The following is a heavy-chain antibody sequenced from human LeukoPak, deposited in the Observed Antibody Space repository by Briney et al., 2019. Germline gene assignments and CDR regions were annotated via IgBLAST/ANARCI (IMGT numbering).Heavy chain of an antibody. CDR2: IYSAGST. D-gene: IGHD5-12*01. CDR3: ARAYGGYYFDY. CDR1: GFTFSDYY. V-gene: IGHV3-53*01. Sequence: GGSLRLSCAASGFTFSDYYMSWIRQAPGKGLEWVSIIYSAGSTYYADSVKGRFTISRDNSKNTLYLQMNSLRAEDTAVYYCARAYGGYYFDYWGQGTLVTVSS. J-gene: IGHJ4*02.